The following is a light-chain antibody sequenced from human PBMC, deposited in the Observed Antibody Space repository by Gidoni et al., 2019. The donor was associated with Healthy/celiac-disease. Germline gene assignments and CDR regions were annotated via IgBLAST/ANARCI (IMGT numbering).Light chain of an antibody. CDR3: QQYNSYS. V-gene: IGKV1-5*01. CDR1: QSISSW. Sequence: DIQMPQSPSTLSASVGDRVTITCRASQSISSWLAWYQQKPGKAPKLLIYDASSLESGVPSRFSGSGSGTEFTITISSLQPDDFATYYCQQYNSYSFGGGTKVEIK. CDR2: DAS. J-gene: IGKJ4*01.